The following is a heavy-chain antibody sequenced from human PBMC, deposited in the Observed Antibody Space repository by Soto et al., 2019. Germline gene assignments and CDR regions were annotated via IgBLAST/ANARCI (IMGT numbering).Heavy chain of an antibody. J-gene: IGHJ4*02. CDR2: ISSSSSTI. V-gene: IGHV3-48*02. D-gene: IGHD6-19*01. CDR3: ARGPHLGIAVAGTSSYFDY. CDR1: GFTFSSYS. Sequence: EVQLVESGGGLVQPGGSLRLSCAASGFTFSSYSMNWVRQAPGKGLEWVSYISSSSSTIYYADSVKGRFTISRDNAKNSLYLQMNSLRDEDTAVYYCARGPHLGIAVAGTSSYFDYWGQGTLVTVSS.